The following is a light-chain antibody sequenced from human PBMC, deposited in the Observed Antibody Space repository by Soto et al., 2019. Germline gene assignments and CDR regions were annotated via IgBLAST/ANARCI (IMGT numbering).Light chain of an antibody. CDR2: WAS. V-gene: IGKV4-1*01. CDR1: QSLLYNSKNKNY. J-gene: IGKJ3*01. CDR3: QQYFGAPFT. Sequence: DIVMTQSPDSLAVSLGERATINCKSSQSLLYNSKNKNYLAWYQQKPGQPPKLLIYWASTRESGVPDRFSGSGSGTDFTLTISSLQAEDVAVYYCQQYFGAPFTFGPGTKVDIK.